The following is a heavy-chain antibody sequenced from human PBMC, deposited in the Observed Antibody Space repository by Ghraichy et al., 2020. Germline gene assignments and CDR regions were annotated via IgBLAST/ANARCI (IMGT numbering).Heavy chain of an antibody. CDR2: IYPSGST. V-gene: IGHV4-4*07. D-gene: IGHD3-10*01. CDR3: ARDTYGHF. CDR1: GGSIYSFY. Sequence: SETLSLTCTDSGGSIYSFYWSWLRQPAGKGPEWLGRIYPSGSTNYNPSLGSRITMSVDTSKNQFSLKLTSVTAADTAMYYCARDTYGHFWGQGTLVTVSS. J-gene: IGHJ4*02.